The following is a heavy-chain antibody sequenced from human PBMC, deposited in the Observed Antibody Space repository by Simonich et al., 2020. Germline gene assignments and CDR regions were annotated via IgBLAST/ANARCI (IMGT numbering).Heavy chain of an antibody. V-gene: IGHV4-59*08. CDR2: IYYSGST. CDR1: GGSISSYY. J-gene: IGHJ4*02. CDR3: ARHDRWLQFYFDY. Sequence: QVQLQESGSGLVKPSETLSLTCTVSGGSISSYYWSWIRQPPGKGLEWIGYIYYSGSTNYNPSRKSRVTISVDTAKNQFSLKLSSVTAADTAVYYCARHDRWLQFYFDYWGQGTLVTVSS. D-gene: IGHD5-12*01.